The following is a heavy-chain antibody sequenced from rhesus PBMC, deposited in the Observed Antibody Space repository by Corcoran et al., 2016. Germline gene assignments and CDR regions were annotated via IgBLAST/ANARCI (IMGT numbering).Heavy chain of an antibody. J-gene: IGHJ4*01. CDR2: ISGNSGST. Sequence: QVQLQESGPGLVKPSETLSLTCAVSGYSISSGYYWGWIRQPPGKGLEYIGYISGNSGSTYYNPSLTSRVTISKDTSKNQFSLKLSSVTAADTAVYYCARRPYYYDSGYFYWGQGVLVTVSS. V-gene: IGHV4-99*01. CDR1: GYSISSGYY. D-gene: IGHD3-28*01. CDR3: ARRPYYYDSGYFY.